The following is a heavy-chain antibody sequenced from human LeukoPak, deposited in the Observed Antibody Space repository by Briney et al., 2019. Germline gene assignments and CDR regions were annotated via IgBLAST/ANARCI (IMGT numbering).Heavy chain of an antibody. Sequence: GGSLRLSCAASGFIFSSYNMNWVRQAPGEGRGWISYIRSSTIYYADSVKGRFTISRDNAKNSLYLQMNSLRAEDTAVYYCARDGMRGVPLYWGPGTLVTVSS. CDR1: GFIFSSYN. V-gene: IGHV3-48*04. CDR3: ARDGMRGVPLY. D-gene: IGHD3-10*01. CDR2: IRSSTI. J-gene: IGHJ4*02.